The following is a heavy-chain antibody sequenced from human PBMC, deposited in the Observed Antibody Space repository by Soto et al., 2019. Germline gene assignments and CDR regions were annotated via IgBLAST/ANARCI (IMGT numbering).Heavy chain of an antibody. D-gene: IGHD2-15*01. Sequence: QVQLVQSGAEVKYPGSSVKVSCKASGGSFSSYTLSWVRQAPGQGLEWMGRIIPTLGVPNYAHKFQDRVTITADKSTSTAYMELSSLTSDDKALYYCASGGSIGRRPEIDYWGQGTLVTVSS. J-gene: IGHJ4*02. V-gene: IGHV1-69*02. CDR3: ASGGSIGRRPEIDY. CDR2: IIPTLGVP. CDR1: GGSFSSYT.